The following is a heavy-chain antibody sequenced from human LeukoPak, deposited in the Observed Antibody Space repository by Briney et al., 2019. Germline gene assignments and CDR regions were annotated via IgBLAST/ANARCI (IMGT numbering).Heavy chain of an antibody. CDR2: IIPIFVTA. CDR3: ARWGLGIPDWYFDL. D-gene: IGHD7-27*01. Sequence: SVKVSCKASGGTFSSYAISWVRQAPGQGLEWMGGIIPIFVTANYAQKFQGRVTITADESTSTAYMELSSLRSEDTAVYYCARWGLGIPDWYFDLWGRGTLVTVSS. J-gene: IGHJ2*01. CDR1: GGTFSSYA. V-gene: IGHV1-69*01.